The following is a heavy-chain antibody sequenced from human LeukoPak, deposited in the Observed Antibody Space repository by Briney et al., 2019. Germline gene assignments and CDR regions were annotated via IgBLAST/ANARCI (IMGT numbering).Heavy chain of an antibody. CDR3: AAAGGGGYYFDY. D-gene: IGHD6-13*01. CDR1: GGSISSGGYY. J-gene: IGHJ4*02. CDR2: IYHSGST. Sequence: SETLSLTCTVSGGSISSGGYYWSWIRQPPGKGLEWIGYIYHSGSTYYNPSLKSRVTISVDRSKNQFSLKLSSVTAADTAVYYCAAAGGGGYYFDYWGQGTLVTVSS. V-gene: IGHV4-30-2*01.